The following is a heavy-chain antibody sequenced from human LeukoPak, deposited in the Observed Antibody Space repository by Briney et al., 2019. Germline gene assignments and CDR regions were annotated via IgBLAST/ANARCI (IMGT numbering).Heavy chain of an antibody. J-gene: IGHJ4*02. CDR1: GGTFSSYA. CDR2: IIPIFGTA. CDR3: ARDRTYVGDLVTGTLDY. D-gene: IGHD4-17*01. V-gene: IGHV1-69*06. Sequence: SVKVSCRASGGTFSSYAISWVRQAPGQGLEWMGGIIPIFGTADYAQKFQGRVTITADKSTSTAYMELSSLRSEDTAVYYCARDRTYVGDLVTGTLDYWGQGTLVTVSS.